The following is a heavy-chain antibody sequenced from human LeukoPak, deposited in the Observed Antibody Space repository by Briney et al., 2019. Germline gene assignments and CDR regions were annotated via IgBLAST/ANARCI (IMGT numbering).Heavy chain of an antibody. CDR1: GFTFSGTW. CDR3: ARDWYHAIDY. Sequence: GGSLRLSCAASGFTFSGTWMHWVRHPPGKGLVWVARITSDGISTTYAESVKGRFTISRDNAKNTLYLQMNSLRAEDTAVYYCARDWYHAIDYWGQGALVTVSS. J-gene: IGHJ4*02. V-gene: IGHV3-74*03. CDR2: ITSDGIST. D-gene: IGHD2-2*01.